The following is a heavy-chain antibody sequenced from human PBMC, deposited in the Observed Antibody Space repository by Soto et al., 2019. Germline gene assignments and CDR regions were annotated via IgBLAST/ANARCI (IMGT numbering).Heavy chain of an antibody. V-gene: IGHV5-10-1*01. CDR3: ATRLEAITVDY. CDR2: IDPSDSYI. D-gene: IGHD1-20*01. Sequence: GESLKISCKGSGYSFTGYWIHWVRQMPGKGLERMGRIDPSDSYINYSPSFQGHVTISADKSISTAYLQWSRLRASDTAIYYCATRLEAITVDYWGPGTLVTVSS. CDR1: GYSFTGYW. J-gene: IGHJ4*02.